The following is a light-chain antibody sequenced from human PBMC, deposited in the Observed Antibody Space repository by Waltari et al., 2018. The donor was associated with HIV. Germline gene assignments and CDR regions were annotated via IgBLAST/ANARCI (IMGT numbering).Light chain of an antibody. CDR1: SSDGGGHNY. CDR3: SSYAGSNNLV. CDR2: EVS. Sequence: QSALTQPPSASGSPGQSVTISCTGTSSDGGGHNYVSWYQPHPGKAPKLMIYEVSKRPSGVPDRFSGSKSGNTASLTVSGLQAEDEADYYCSSYAGSNNLVFGGGTKLTVL. V-gene: IGLV2-8*01. J-gene: IGLJ2*01.